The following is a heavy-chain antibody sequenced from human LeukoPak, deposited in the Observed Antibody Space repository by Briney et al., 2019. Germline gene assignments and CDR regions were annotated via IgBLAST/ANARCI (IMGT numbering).Heavy chain of an antibody. CDR3: ARDLNQQWLASYYFDY. CDR1: GFTVSSNY. J-gene: IGHJ4*02. CDR2: ISYDGSNK. V-gene: IGHV3-30-3*01. D-gene: IGHD6-19*01. Sequence: PGGSLRLSCAASGFTVSSNYVSWVRQAPGKGLGWVAVISYDGSNKYYADSVKGRFTISRDNSKNTLYLQMNSLRAEDTAVYYCARDLNQQWLASYYFDYWGQGTLVTVSS.